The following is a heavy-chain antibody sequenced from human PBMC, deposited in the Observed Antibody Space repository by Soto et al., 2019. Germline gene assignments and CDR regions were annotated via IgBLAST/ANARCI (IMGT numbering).Heavy chain of an antibody. D-gene: IGHD2-15*01. CDR3: ARGGPTGGSYKYNWFDP. CDR1: GGSISSGDFY. V-gene: IGHV4-30-4*01. J-gene: IGHJ5*02. Sequence: SETLSLTCTVSGGSISSGDFYWSWIRQPPGRGLEWIGYISYSGSTYYNTSLKSRVTISVDTSKNQFSLKLNSVTAADTAVYYCARGGPTGGSYKYNWFDPWGQGTLVTVPQ. CDR2: ISYSGST.